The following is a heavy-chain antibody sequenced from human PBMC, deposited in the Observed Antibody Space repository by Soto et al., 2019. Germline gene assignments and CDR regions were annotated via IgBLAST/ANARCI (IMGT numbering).Heavy chain of an antibody. Sequence: ASVKVSCKASGYTFTSYRISWVRQAPGQGLEWMGWISAYNGNTNYAQKLQGRVTMTTDTSTSTAYMELRSLRSDDTAVYYCARSKAYYDSSGYQYWGQGTLVTVSS. V-gene: IGHV1-18*01. D-gene: IGHD3-22*01. CDR3: ARSKAYYDSSGYQY. J-gene: IGHJ4*02. CDR1: GYTFTSYR. CDR2: ISAYNGNT.